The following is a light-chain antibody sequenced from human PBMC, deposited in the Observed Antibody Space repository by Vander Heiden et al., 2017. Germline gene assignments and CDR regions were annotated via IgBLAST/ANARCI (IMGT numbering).Light chain of an antibody. J-gene: IGLJ1*01. Sequence: SSALTQPPPVSGSPGRTARITCSGDALPKQYAYWYQQKPGQAPVLVIYKDSERPSGIPERFSGSSSGTTDTLTISGVQAEDEADYYCQSADSSGTYQVFGTGTKVTVL. V-gene: IGLV3-25*03. CDR3: QSADSSGTYQV. CDR1: ALPKQY. CDR2: KDS.